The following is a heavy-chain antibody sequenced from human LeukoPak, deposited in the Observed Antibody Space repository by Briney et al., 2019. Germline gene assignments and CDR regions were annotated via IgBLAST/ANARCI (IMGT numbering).Heavy chain of an antibody. V-gene: IGHV3-53*01. CDR1: GFIVSSYY. J-gene: IGHJ4*02. CDR2: IYSGGST. D-gene: IGHD2-2*01. Sequence: GGSLRLSCAASGFIVSSYYMSWVRRAPGKGLEWFSVIYSGGSTYYANSVKRRFTISRDNSKNTLNLQMNSLRAEDTAVYYCARVYCTSTSCYDDYWGQGTLVTVSS. CDR3: ARVYCTSTSCYDDY.